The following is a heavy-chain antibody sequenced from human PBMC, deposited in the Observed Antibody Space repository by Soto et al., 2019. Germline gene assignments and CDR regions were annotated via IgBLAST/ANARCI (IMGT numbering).Heavy chain of an antibody. Sequence: PGGSLGLSCAASGFTFSSYAVSWVRQAPGKGLEWVSAISGSGDSTFYADSVKGRFTISRDNSKNTLYVQMNSLRAEDTAVYYCAKRAYSSSSMLASVYFDYWGQGTRVTVSS. J-gene: IGHJ4*02. CDR1: GFTFSSYA. CDR3: AKRAYSSSSMLASVYFDY. D-gene: IGHD6-6*01. CDR2: ISGSGDST. V-gene: IGHV3-23*01.